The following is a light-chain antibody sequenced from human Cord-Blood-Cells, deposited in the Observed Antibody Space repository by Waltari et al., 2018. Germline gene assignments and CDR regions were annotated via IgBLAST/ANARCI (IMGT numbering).Light chain of an antibody. CDR1: SSDVGGYNY. CDR3: SSYTSSSTRV. V-gene: IGLV2-14*01. CDR2: DVS. J-gene: IGLJ1*01. Sequence: QSALTQPASVSGSPGQSITISCTGTSSDVGGYNYVSWYQQHPGKAPKLMIYDVSNRPSGGSNRFSGSKSGNTASRTISGLQAEDEADYYCSSYTSSSTRVFGTGTKVTVL.